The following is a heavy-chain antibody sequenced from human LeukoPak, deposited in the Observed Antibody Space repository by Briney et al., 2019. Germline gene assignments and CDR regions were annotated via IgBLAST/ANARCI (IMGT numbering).Heavy chain of an antibody. Sequence: GGSLRLSCAASGITFINYSMTWVRQAPGKGLEWVSSISSRSNYIYYADSVKGRFTISRDNAKNSLYLQMNSLRAEDTAVYYCTRDRAIILFGTFDIWGQGTMVTVSS. J-gene: IGHJ3*02. CDR3: TRDRAIILFGTFDI. CDR1: GITFINYS. D-gene: IGHD3-3*01. CDR2: ISSRSNYI. V-gene: IGHV3-21*01.